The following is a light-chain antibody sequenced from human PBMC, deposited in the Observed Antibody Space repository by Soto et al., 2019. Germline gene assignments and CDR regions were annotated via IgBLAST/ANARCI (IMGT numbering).Light chain of an antibody. CDR3: QQYNNWTPLT. CDR1: QSVSSN. V-gene: IGKV3-15*01. CDR2: GAS. Sequence: EVVMTQSPATLSLSPGERATLSCRASQSVSSNLAWYQQKPGQAPRLLIYGASTRATGIPARFSGSGSGTEFTLTISSLQSEDFAVYYCQQYNNWTPLTFGGGNKVEIK. J-gene: IGKJ4*02.